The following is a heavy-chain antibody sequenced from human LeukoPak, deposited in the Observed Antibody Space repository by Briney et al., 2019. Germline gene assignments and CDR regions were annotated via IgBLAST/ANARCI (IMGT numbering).Heavy chain of an antibody. V-gene: IGHV3-9*01. Sequence: PGGSLRLSCAASGFTFDDYAMHWVRQAPGEGLEWVSGISWNSGSIGYADSVKGRFTISRDNAKNSLYLQMNSLRAEDTALYYCAKGPSRLAAAGYFDYWGQGTLVTVSS. CDR3: AKGPSRLAAAGYFDY. J-gene: IGHJ4*02. CDR2: ISWNSGSI. D-gene: IGHD6-13*01. CDR1: GFTFDDYA.